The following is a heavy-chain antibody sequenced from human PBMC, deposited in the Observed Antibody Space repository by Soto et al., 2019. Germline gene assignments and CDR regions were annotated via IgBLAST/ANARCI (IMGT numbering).Heavy chain of an antibody. J-gene: IGHJ4*02. D-gene: IGHD5-18*01. CDR3: ARDAPKYSYGYFDS. V-gene: IGHV3-33*05. CDR1: VYTLCSYG. Sequence: GGCLRLSCAASVYTLCSYGMHWVRQSPGKGLEWVSVISYDGSKKYYADSVKGRFTISRDNSKNTLYLQMNSLRAEDTAVYYCARDAPKYSYGYFDSWGQGTLVTLSS. CDR2: ISYDGSKK.